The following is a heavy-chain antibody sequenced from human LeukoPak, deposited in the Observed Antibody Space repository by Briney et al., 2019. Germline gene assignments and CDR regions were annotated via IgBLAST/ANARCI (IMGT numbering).Heavy chain of an antibody. CDR3: ARSNIVVVPAATGYYYYGMDV. V-gene: IGHV3-30*04. CDR2: ISYDGSNK. CDR1: GFTFSSYA. J-gene: IGHJ6*02. D-gene: IGHD2-2*01. Sequence: PGGSLRLSCAASGFTFSSYAMHWVRQAPGKGLEWVAVISYDGSNKYYADSAKGRFTISRDNSKNTLYLQMNSLRAEDTAVYYCARSNIVVVPAATGYYYYGMDVWGQGTTVTVSS.